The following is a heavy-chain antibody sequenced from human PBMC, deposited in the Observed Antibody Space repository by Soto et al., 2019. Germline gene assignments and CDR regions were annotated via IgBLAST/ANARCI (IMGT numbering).Heavy chain of an antibody. V-gene: IGHV3-30*18. Sequence: GGSLRLSCAASGFSFSSYGMHLVRQAPGKGLEWVAVISYDGSNKYYADSVKGRFTISRDNSKNTLYLQMNSLRAEDTAVYYCANLPLSYGKRPFDYWGQGTLVTVSS. CDR2: ISYDGSNK. D-gene: IGHD5-18*01. CDR3: ANLPLSYGKRPFDY. CDR1: GFSFSSYG. J-gene: IGHJ4*02.